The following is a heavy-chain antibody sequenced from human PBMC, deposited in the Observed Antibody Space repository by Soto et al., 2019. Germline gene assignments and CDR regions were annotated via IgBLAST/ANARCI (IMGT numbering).Heavy chain of an antibody. Sequence: EVQLLESGGGLVQPGGSLRLSCVGSGFTFINYAMNWVRQTPGKGLEWVSGISGGGDRTFDADSVKGRFTISRDNSKNTANLQMNSLRADDTAVYYCARKVFGSTSRPDWWYFDLWGRGTLVTVS. CDR1: GFTFINYA. CDR2: ISGGGDRT. D-gene: IGHD3-3*01. CDR3: ARKVFGSTSRPDWWYFDL. V-gene: IGHV3-23*01. J-gene: IGHJ2*01.